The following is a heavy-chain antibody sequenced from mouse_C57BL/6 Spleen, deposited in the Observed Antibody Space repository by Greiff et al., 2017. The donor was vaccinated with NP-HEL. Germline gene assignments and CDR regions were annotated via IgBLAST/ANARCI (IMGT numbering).Heavy chain of an antibody. CDR3: VNWDFDY. CDR2: IRSKSNNYAT. D-gene: IGHD4-1*01. V-gene: IGHV10-1*01. CDR1: GFSFNTYA. Sequence: EVMLVESGGGLVQPKGSLKLSCAASGFSFNTYAMNWVRQAPGQGLEWVARIRSKSNNYATYYADSVKDRFTISRDDSESMLYLQMNNVKTEDTAMYYCVNWDFDYWGQGTTLTVSS. J-gene: IGHJ2*01.